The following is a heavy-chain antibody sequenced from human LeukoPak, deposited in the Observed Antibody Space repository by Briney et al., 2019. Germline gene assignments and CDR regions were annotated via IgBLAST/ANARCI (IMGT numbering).Heavy chain of an antibody. CDR2: IKQDGSEK. CDR3: TREAAAGIDY. V-gene: IGHV3-7*01. CDR1: GFTFSTYW. D-gene: IGHD6-13*01. J-gene: IGHJ4*02. Sequence: GGSLRLSCAASGFTFSTYWMSWVRQAPGKGLEWVANIKQDGSEKYYLDSVKGRSTISRDNAKNSLYLQMNSLRAEDTAVYFCTREAAAGIDYWGQGTLVTVSS.